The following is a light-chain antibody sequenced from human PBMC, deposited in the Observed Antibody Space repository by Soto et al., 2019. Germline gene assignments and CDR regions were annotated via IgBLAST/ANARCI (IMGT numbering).Light chain of an antibody. Sequence: EIVMTQSPATLSVSPGERATLSCRASQSVSSNLAWYQQKPGQAPRLLIYGASTRASGIPARFSGSGSGTEFILTISRLQSEDFGVYYCQLYNNGPQRTFGQGTKVDIK. CDR1: QSVSSN. CDR3: QLYNNGPQRT. J-gene: IGKJ1*01. V-gene: IGKV3-15*01. CDR2: GAS.